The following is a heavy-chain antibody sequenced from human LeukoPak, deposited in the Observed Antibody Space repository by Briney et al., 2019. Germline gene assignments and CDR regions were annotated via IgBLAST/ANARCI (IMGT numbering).Heavy chain of an antibody. J-gene: IGHJ4*02. CDR2: INEDGSTT. Sequence: GGSLRLSCPASGFTFRSNWMHWVRQAPGKGLVWVSRINEDGSTTNYADSVKGRSTIFRDNAKNTLYLQMNSLRAEDTAVYYCVRDLGGRSGHWGQGTLVTVSS. D-gene: IGHD1-26*01. V-gene: IGHV3-74*01. CDR3: VRDLGGRSGH. CDR1: GFTFRSNW.